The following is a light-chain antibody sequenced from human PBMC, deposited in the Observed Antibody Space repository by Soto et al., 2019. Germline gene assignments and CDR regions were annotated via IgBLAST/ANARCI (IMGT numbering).Light chain of an antibody. CDR2: AND. J-gene: IGLJ2*01. Sequence: QPELTQPPSVSGTPGQRVTISCSGSRSNIGGNAVTWYQQVPGTAPKLLIYANDQRPSGISDRFSGSKSSTSASLAISGLQSEDEADYYCAVWDDNLRGLFGGGTKLTVL. CDR1: RSNIGGNA. CDR3: AVWDDNLRGL. V-gene: IGLV1-44*01.